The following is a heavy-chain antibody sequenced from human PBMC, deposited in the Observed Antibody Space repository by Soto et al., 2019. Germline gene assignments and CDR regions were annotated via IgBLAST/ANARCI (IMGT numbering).Heavy chain of an antibody. CDR1: GGSISSSNW. J-gene: IGHJ6*02. V-gene: IGHV4-4*02. D-gene: IGHD2-15*01. Sequence: SETLSLTCAVSGGSISSSNWWSWVRQPPGKGLEWIGEIYHSGSTNYNPSLKGRVTISIDKSKNQFSLKLSSVTAADTAVYYCARVGALPGYYYYGMDVWGQGTTVTVS. CDR2: IYHSGST. CDR3: ARVGALPGYYYYGMDV.